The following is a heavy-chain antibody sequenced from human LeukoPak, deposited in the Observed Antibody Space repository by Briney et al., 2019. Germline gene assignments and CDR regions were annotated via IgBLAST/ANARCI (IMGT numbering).Heavy chain of an antibody. Sequence: GGSLRLSCAVSGLTFSNFWMSWVRQAPGKGPEWVASIKQDGSDTYYMDSVKGRFTISRDSAENSLHLQMSSLRADDTAVYYCARGHWGLNYWGQGTLVTVSS. CDR3: ARGHWGLNY. V-gene: IGHV3-7*01. CDR2: IKQDGSDT. J-gene: IGHJ4*02. D-gene: IGHD7-27*01. CDR1: GLTFSNFW.